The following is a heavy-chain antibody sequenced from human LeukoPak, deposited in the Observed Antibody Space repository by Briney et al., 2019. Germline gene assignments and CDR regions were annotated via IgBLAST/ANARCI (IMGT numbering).Heavy chain of an antibody. J-gene: IGHJ4*02. CDR2: ISSSGSTI. CDR3: ARDPTEMAPAYFDY. D-gene: IGHD5-24*01. CDR1: GFTFSDYY. Sequence: GGSLRLSCAASGFTFSDYYMSWIRQAPGKGLEWVSYISSSGSTIYYADPVKGRFTISRDNAKNPLYLQMNSLRAEDTAVYYCARDPTEMAPAYFDYWGQGTLVAVSS. V-gene: IGHV3-11*04.